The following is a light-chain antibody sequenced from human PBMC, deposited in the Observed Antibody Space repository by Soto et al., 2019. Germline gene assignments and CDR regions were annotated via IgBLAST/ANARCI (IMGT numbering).Light chain of an antibody. CDR3: QQSHSWPPIT. V-gene: IGKV3-15*01. J-gene: IGKJ5*01. CDR2: GAS. CDR1: QSVSSN. Sequence: EMVMTQSPSSLSVSPGERATLSFRASQSVSSNLAWYQQKPGQAPRLLIYGASTRATGIPARFSGSGSGTEFILTINSLQSEDFAVYYCQQSHSWPPITFGQGTRLEIK.